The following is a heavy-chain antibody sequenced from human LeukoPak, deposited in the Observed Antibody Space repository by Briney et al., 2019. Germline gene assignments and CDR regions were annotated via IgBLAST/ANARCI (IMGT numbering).Heavy chain of an antibody. J-gene: IGHJ6*02. D-gene: IGHD6-13*01. CDR2: TYYRSKWYN. CDR3: ARGQTDSSSWYVGGYYGMDV. CDR1: GDSVSSNSAA. Sequence: SQTLSLTCAISGDSVSSNSAAWNWIRQSPSRGLEWLGRTYYRSKWYNDYAVSVKSRITINPDTSKNQFSLQLNSVTPEDTAVYYCARGQTDSSSWYVGGYYGMDVWGQGTTVTASS. V-gene: IGHV6-1*01.